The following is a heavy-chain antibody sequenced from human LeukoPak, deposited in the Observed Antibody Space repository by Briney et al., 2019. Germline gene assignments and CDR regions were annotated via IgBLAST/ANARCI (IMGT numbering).Heavy chain of an antibody. CDR2: INHSGST. J-gene: IGHJ3*02. CDR1: GGSFSGYY. CDR3: AIGGDAFDI. V-gene: IGHV4-34*01. Sequence: SSETLSLTCAVYGGSFSGYYWSWIRQPPGKGLEWIGEINHSGSTNYNPSLKSRVTMSVDTSKSQFSLKLSSVTAADTAVYYCAIGGDAFDIWGQGTMVTVSS.